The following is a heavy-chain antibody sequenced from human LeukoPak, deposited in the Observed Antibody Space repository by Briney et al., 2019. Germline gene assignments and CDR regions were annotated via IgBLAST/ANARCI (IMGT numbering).Heavy chain of an antibody. D-gene: IGHD3-10*01. CDR2: INPSGGST. J-gene: IGHJ4*02. Sequence: ASVKVSCKASGYTFTGYYMHWVRQAPGQGLEWMGIINPSGGSTSYAQKFQGRVTMTRDTSTSTVYMELSSPRSEDTAVYYCARCRMPRGYFDYWGQGTLVTVSS. CDR3: ARCRMPRGYFDY. CDR1: GYTFTGYY. V-gene: IGHV1-46*01.